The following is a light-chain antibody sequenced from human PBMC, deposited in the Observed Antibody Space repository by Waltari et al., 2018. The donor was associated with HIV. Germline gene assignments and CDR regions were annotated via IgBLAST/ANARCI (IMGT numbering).Light chain of an antibody. CDR2: DVS. CDR3: SSYTSSSTVV. CDR1: SSDVGGYND. Sequence: QSALTQPASMSGSPGQSITISCTGTSSDVGGYNDVSWYQQHPGKAPKLMIYDVSNRPSGVSNRFSGSKSGNTASLTISGLQAEDEADYYCSSYTSSSTVVFGGGTKLTVL. J-gene: IGLJ2*01. V-gene: IGLV2-14*03.